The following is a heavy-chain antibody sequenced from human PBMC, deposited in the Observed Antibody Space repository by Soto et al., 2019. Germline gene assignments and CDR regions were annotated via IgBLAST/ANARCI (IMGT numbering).Heavy chain of an antibody. J-gene: IGHJ4*02. CDR1: GFTFSIYA. D-gene: IGHD6-6*01. CDR3: ARGGSYGSSWKLDY. Sequence: GGSLRLSCAASGFTFSIYAMSWVRQAPGKGLEWVSAISGSGGSTYYADSVKGRFTISRDNSKNTLYLQMNSLRDEDTAVYYCARGGSYGSSWKLDYWGQGTLVTVSS. V-gene: IGHV3-23*01. CDR2: ISGSGGST.